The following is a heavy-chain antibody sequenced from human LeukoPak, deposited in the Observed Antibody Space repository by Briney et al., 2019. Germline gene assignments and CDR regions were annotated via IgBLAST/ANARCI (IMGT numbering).Heavy chain of an antibody. CDR2: IKSKTDGGTT. CDR3: TTVLHYYDSSGYDNYFDY. V-gene: IGHV3-15*01. CDR1: GFTFSSYS. D-gene: IGHD3-22*01. J-gene: IGHJ4*02. Sequence: GGSLRLSCAASGFTFSSYSMNWVRQAPGKGLEWVGRIKSKTDGGTTDYAAPVKGRFTISRDDSKNTLYLQMNSLKTEDTAVYYCTTVLHYYDSSGYDNYFDYWGQGTLVTVSS.